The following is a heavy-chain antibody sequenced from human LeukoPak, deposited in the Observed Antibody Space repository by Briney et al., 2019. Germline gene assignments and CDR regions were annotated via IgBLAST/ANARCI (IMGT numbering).Heavy chain of an antibody. Sequence: SETLSLTCAVSGGSISSGGYSWSWIRQPPGKGLEWIVYIYHSGSTYYNPSLKSRVTISVDRSKNQFSLKLSSVTAADTAVYYCARDRSVAGTAGAFDIWGQGTMVTVSS. CDR1: GGSISSGGYS. J-gene: IGHJ3*02. D-gene: IGHD6-19*01. CDR2: IYHSGST. CDR3: ARDRSVAGTAGAFDI. V-gene: IGHV4-30-2*01.